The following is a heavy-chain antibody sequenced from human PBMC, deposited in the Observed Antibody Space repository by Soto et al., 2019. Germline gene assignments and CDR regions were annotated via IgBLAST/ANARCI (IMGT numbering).Heavy chain of an antibody. D-gene: IGHD3-3*01. CDR3: AHRVLRTVFGLVTTTAIYFDF. V-gene: IGHV2-5*02. CDR2: IYWDDDK. J-gene: IGHJ4*02. CDR1: GFSLTTSGVG. Sequence: QITLKESGPTVVKPTETLTLTCTFSGFSLTTSGVGVGWVRQSPGKAPELLALIYWDDDKRYSTSLNSRLIITKDTSKNQVVLTMANVEPADTATYYCAHRVLRTVFGLVTTTAIYFDFWGPGTPVVVSS.